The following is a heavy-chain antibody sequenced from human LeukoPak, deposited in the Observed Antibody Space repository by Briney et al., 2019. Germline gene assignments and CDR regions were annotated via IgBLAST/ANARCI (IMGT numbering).Heavy chain of an antibody. J-gene: IGHJ4*02. D-gene: IGHD3-22*01. CDR2: INHSGST. CDR1: GGSFGGYY. V-gene: IGHV4-34*01. Sequence: SETLSLTCAVYGGSFGGYYWTWIRQTPGKGPEWIGEINHSGSTNYNPSLKRRVFMSVDTAKNQFSLKLNSVSAADTAVYYRARGGYFDSSGYPNPLDYWGQGTLVTVSS. CDR3: ARGGYFDSSGYPNPLDY.